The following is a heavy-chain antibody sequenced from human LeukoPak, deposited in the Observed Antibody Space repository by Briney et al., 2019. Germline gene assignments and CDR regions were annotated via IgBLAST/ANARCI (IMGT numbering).Heavy chain of an antibody. Sequence: SETLSLTCTVSGGSISSYYWSWIRQPAGKGLEWIGRIYTSGSTNYNPSLKSRVTMSVDPSKNQFSLKLSSVTAADTAVYYCARDRTSLWELIQGRWFDPWGQGTLVTVSS. CDR3: ARDRTSLWELIQGRWFDP. CDR2: IYTSGST. D-gene: IGHD1-26*01. J-gene: IGHJ5*02. CDR1: GGSISSYY. V-gene: IGHV4-4*07.